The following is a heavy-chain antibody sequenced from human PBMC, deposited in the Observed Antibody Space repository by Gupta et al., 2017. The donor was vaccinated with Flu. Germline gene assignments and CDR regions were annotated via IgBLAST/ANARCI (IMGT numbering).Heavy chain of an antibody. CDR3: ARYYVGGGYPGVVTSSGYYFDL. J-gene: IGHJ2*01. Sequence: EVQLVESGGGLVQPGSCLELCCAASGFTFDDYAMHWVRQAPGKGLEWVAGISGNRGSIGHAESVNARWFRARDKSKNSMYPQMNRLRAECTTLYYSARYYVGGGYPGVVTSSGYYFDLWGRGTLVTVSS. CDR1: GFTFDDYA. D-gene: IGHD3-22*01. CDR2: ISGNRGSI. V-gene: IGHV3-9*01.